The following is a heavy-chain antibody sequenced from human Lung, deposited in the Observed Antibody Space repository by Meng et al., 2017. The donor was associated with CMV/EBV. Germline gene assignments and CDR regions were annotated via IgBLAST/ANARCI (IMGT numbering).Heavy chain of an antibody. CDR3: ARDPRGDGGVTFDY. Sequence: GESXKISCVGSGFNFNNYWMNWVRQAPGKGLEWVANINEDGSETYYLDSVKGRFTISRDNAKNSLFLQMNSLRADDTAVYYCARDPRGDGGVTFDYWGQGIXVTVYS. V-gene: IGHV3-7*01. CDR2: INEDGSET. D-gene: IGHD5-24*01. J-gene: IGHJ4*02. CDR1: GFNFNNYW.